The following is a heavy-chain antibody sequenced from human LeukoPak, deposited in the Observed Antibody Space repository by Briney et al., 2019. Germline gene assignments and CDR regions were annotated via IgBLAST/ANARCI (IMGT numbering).Heavy chain of an antibody. CDR3: AKDTPRRNGGGSYPLLFDY. CDR2: ISGNGGST. Sequence: GGSLRLSCAASGFTFSSYAMSWVRQAPGKGLEWVSAISGNGGSTYYAGSVKGRFTISRDNSKNTLYLQMNSLRAEDTAVYYCAKDTPRRNGGGSYPLLFDYWGQGTLVTVSS. V-gene: IGHV3-23*01. J-gene: IGHJ4*02. D-gene: IGHD1-26*01. CDR1: GFTFSSYA.